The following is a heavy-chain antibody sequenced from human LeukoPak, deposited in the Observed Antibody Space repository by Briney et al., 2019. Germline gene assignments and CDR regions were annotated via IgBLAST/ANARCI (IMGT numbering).Heavy chain of an antibody. J-gene: IGHJ6*03. Sequence: SETLSLTCTVSGASISSTSYCWGWIRQPAGKGLEWIGHIHTSGSTNYNPSLKSRVTISVDTSKNQFSLKLSSVTAADTAVYYCARVRGDYGEDSYYYYMDVWGKGTTVTISS. CDR1: GASISSTSYC. V-gene: IGHV4-61*09. D-gene: IGHD4-17*01. CDR3: ARVRGDYGEDSYYYYMDV. CDR2: IHTSGST.